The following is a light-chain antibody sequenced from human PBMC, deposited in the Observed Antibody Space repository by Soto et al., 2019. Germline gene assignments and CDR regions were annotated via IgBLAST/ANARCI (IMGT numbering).Light chain of an antibody. Sequence: QSALTQPASVSGSPGQSITISCTGTSSDIGGSHYVSWYQHHPGKAPKLIIFDVSNRPSGLSNRFSGSKSGNTASLTISGLQAEDEADYYCCSYTTSSTLYVFGPGTKVTVL. CDR3: CSYTTSSTLYV. CDR1: SSDIGGSHY. V-gene: IGLV2-14*01. J-gene: IGLJ1*01. CDR2: DVS.